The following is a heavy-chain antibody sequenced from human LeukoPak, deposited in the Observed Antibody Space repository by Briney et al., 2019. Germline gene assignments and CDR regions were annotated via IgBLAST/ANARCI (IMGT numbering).Heavy chain of an antibody. J-gene: IGHJ4*02. CDR3: AKLGSDSSGYYY. CDR2: ISGSGGST. CDR1: GFIFSSYA. V-gene: IGHV3-23*01. Sequence: PGGSLRLSCAASGFIFSSYAISWVRQAPGKGLEWVSAISGSGGSTYYADSVRGRFTISRDNFKNTLYLQMNSLRAEDTAVYYCAKLGSDSSGYYYWGQGTLVTVSS. D-gene: IGHD3-22*01.